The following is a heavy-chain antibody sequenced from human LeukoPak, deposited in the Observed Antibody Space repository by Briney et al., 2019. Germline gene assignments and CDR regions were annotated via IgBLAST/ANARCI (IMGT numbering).Heavy chain of an antibody. V-gene: IGHV4-59*12. CDR1: GGSISSYY. Sequence: ASETLSLTCTVSGGSISSYYWSWIRQPPGKGLEWIGYIYYSGSTNYNPSLKSRVTISVDTSKNQFSLKLSSVTAEDMAVYYCARAAIFDYWGQGTLVTVSS. J-gene: IGHJ4*02. CDR3: ARAAIFDY. CDR2: IYYSGST.